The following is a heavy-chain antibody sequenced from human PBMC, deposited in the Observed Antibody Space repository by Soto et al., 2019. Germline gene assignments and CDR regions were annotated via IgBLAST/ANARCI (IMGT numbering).Heavy chain of an antibody. CDR2: INPNSGGT. Sequence: ASVKVSCKASGYTFTGYYMHWVLQAPGQGLEWMGWINPNSGGTNYAQKFQGWVTMTRDTSISTAYMELSRLRSDDTAVYYCATSKLNCSGGSCYPSDLDYWGQGTLVTVSS. CDR1: GYTFTGYY. D-gene: IGHD2-15*01. J-gene: IGHJ4*02. CDR3: ATSKLNCSGGSCYPSDLDY. V-gene: IGHV1-2*04.